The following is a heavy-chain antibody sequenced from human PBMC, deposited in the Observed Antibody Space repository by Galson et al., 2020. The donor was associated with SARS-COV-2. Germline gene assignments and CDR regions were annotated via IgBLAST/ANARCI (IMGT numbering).Heavy chain of an antibody. D-gene: IGHD3-10*02. Sequence: ETSETLSLTCTISGGFLNSGSQYWNWIRQSAGKELEWIGRIYARGSVIYNPSLKSRVTISVDTSKNQFSLKLTSVTAADTAMYFCARDRDPYVSAAMDVWGHGTMVTVSS. CDR3: ARDRDPYVSAAMDV. V-gene: IGHV4-61*02. CDR2: IYARGSV. CDR1: GGFLNSGSQY. J-gene: IGHJ6*02.